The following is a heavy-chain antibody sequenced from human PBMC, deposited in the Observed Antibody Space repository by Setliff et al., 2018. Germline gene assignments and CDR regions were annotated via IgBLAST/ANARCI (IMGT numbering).Heavy chain of an antibody. V-gene: IGHV4-39*07. J-gene: IGHJ6*02. CDR2: IYYSGST. Sequence: SETLSLTCTVSGGSISSSSYYCGWIRQPPGKGLEWIRSIYYSGSTYYNPSLKSRVTISVDTSKNQFSLKLSSVTAADTAVYYCARVSMYSSSWYYYYGMDVWGQGTTVTVSS. CDR3: ARVSMYSSSWYYYYGMDV. CDR1: GGSISSSSYY. D-gene: IGHD6-13*01.